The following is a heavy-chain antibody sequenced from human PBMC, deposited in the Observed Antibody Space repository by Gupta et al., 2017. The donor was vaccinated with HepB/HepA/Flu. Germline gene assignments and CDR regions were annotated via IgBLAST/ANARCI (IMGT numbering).Heavy chain of an antibody. J-gene: IGHJ6*03. CDR3: ARVMSIAIESDYYYYMDV. D-gene: IGHD6-6*01. CDR1: GGTFSSYA. V-gene: IGHV1-69*06. Sequence: QVQLVQSGAEVKKPGSSVKVSCKASGGTFSSYAISWVRQAPGQGLEWMGGIIPIFGTANYAQKFQGRVTITADKSTSTAYMELSSLRSEDTAVYYCARVMSIAIESDYYYYMDVWGKGTTVTVSS. CDR2: IIPIFGTA.